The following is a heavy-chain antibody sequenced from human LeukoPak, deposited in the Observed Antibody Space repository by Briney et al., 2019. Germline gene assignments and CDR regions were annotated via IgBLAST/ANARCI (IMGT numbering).Heavy chain of an antibody. J-gene: IGHJ6*02. CDR1: GFTFSFYA. CDR2: ISGSGGST. V-gene: IGHV3-23*01. Sequence: GGSLRLSCAASGFTFSFYAMSWVRQAPGKGLEWVSVISGSGGSTYYADSVKGRFTISRDNSKNTLYLQMNSLRAEATAVYYCAKDPRPPPYYYYGMDVWGQGTTVTVSS. CDR3: AKDPRPPPYYYYGMDV.